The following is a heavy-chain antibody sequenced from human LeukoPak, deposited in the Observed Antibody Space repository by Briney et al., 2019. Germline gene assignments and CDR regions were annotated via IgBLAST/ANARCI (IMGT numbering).Heavy chain of an antibody. CDR3: AKDMTTVTTSGSDY. J-gene: IGHJ4*02. Sequence: PGGSLRLSCVASGFTFDDYAMHWVRQVPGKGLEWVSGISWNSGSTGYADSVKGRFTISRDNAKNSLYLQMNGLRAEDTALYYCAKDMTTVTTSGSDYWGQGTLVTVSS. V-gene: IGHV3-9*01. CDR2: ISWNSGST. CDR1: GFTFDDYA. D-gene: IGHD4-17*01.